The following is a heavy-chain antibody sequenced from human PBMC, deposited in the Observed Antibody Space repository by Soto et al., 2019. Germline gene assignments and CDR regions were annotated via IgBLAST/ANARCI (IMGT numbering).Heavy chain of an antibody. Sequence: QVQLVQSGAEVKKPGASVKVSCKASGYTFTSYAISWVRQAPGKGLEWMGWISAYNGNTNYPQKPQGRVPMTTDTSPSTAYIELRTLSSVDTAVYSCASDSPPIDVWGQGTTVTVSS. V-gene: IGHV1-18*01. CDR1: GYTFTSYA. CDR2: ISAYNGNT. J-gene: IGHJ6*02. CDR3: ASDSPPIDV.